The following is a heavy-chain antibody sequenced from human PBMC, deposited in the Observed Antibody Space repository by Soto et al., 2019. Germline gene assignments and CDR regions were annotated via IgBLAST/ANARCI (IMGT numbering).Heavy chain of an antibody. CDR2: IYFSEST. CDR1: GYSISSSNW. Sequence: QVQLQESGPGLVKPSDTLSLTCAVSGYSISSSNWWGWIRQPPGKGLEWIGDIYFSESTHYTPSLKSRVTLSVALSKNQFSLRLSSVTAVDTAVYYCARMGYSSGWYWSWFDPWGQGTLVTVSP. CDR3: ARMGYSSGWYWSWFDP. D-gene: IGHD6-19*01. V-gene: IGHV4-28*01. J-gene: IGHJ5*02.